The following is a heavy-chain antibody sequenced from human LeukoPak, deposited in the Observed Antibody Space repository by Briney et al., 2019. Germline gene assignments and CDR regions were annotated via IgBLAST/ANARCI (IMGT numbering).Heavy chain of an antibody. CDR2: IIPIFGTA. Sequence: GASVKVSCKASGGTFSSYAISWVRQAPGQGLEWMGRIIPIFGTANYAQKFQGRVTITTDESTSTAYMELSSLRSEDTAVYYCARDYCGGDCYFDYWGQGTLVTVSS. V-gene: IGHV1-69*05. CDR3: ARDYCGGDCYFDY. CDR1: GGTFSSYA. D-gene: IGHD2-21*02. J-gene: IGHJ4*02.